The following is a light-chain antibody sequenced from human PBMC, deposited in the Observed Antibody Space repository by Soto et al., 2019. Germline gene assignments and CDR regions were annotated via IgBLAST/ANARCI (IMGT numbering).Light chain of an antibody. J-gene: IGLJ2*01. Sequence: QSVLTQPPSVSAAPGQKVTISCSGTSSNIGYESVFWYQQVPGTAPKLLIYDNDKRPSGIPERFSGSKSGTSASLGITGLQTGDEADYYCGSWDNSLSALIFGGGTKLTVL. CDR3: GSWDNSLSALI. V-gene: IGLV1-51*01. CDR2: DND. CDR1: SSNIGYES.